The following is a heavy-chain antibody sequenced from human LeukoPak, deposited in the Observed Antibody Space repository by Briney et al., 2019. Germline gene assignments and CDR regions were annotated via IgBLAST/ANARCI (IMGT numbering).Heavy chain of an antibody. D-gene: IGHD3-10*01. CDR2: ISYDGSNE. CDR3: ARDHGAGANAGFDS. Sequence: PGGSLRLSCAASGFTFSSYAMHWVRQAPGKGLEWVAVISYDGSNENHADSVKGRFTISRDNSKNTLSLQMNSLRAEDTAVYYCARDHGAGANAGFDSWGQGTLVTVSS. J-gene: IGHJ5*01. V-gene: IGHV3-30-3*01. CDR1: GFTFSSYA.